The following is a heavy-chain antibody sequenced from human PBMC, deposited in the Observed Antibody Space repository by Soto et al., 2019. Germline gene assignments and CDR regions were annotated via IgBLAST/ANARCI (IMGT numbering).Heavy chain of an antibody. CDR3: AKNGCSYPACYPYYYHVDV. CDR2: LTVTGDSA. J-gene: IGHJ6*03. D-gene: IGHD2-15*01. Sequence: EVQLLESGGGLVQPGGSLRLSCAASGFRLSDSAVSWVRQAPGKGLEWVSSLTVTGDSAFYSDSVKGRFTISRDISKRKLYLQMNSLRAEDTAVYYWAKNGCSYPACYPYYYHVDVWGRGTTVTVSS. V-gene: IGHV3-23*01. CDR1: GFRLSDSA.